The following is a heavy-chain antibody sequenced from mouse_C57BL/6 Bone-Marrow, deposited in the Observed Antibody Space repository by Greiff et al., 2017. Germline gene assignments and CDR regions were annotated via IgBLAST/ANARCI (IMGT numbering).Heavy chain of an antibody. CDR1: GYTFTDYN. CDR3: ARTPYYNGSSYWYFDV. J-gene: IGHJ1*03. V-gene: IGHV1-18*01. CDR2: INPNNGGT. D-gene: IGHD1-1*01. Sequence: VQLQQSGPELVKPGASVKIPCKASGYTFTDYNMDWVKQSHGKSLEWIGDINPNNGGTIYNQKFKGKATLTVDKSSSTAYMELRSLTSEDTAVYYCARTPYYNGSSYWYFDVWGTGTTVTVSS.